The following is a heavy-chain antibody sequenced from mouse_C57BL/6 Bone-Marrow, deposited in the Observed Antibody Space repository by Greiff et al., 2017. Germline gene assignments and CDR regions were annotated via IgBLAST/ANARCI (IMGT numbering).Heavy chain of an antibody. Sequence: EVMLVESGGGLVQPGGSLKLSCAASGFTFSDYGMAWVRQAPRTGPEWVAFISNLAYSIYYADPVTGRFTISRENAKNTLYLEMSSLRSEDTARYYCERLLMITTRRTWAYWGQGTLVTVSA. CDR2: ISNLAYSI. CDR3: ERLLMITTRRTWAY. CDR1: GFTFSDYG. V-gene: IGHV5-15*01. J-gene: IGHJ3*01. D-gene: IGHD2-4*01.